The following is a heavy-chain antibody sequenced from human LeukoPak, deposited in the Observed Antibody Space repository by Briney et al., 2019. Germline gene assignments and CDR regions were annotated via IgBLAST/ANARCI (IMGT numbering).Heavy chain of an antibody. V-gene: IGHV4-34*01. Sequence: MPSETLSLTCAVYGGSFSGYYWSWIRQPPGKGLEWIGEINHSGSTNYNPSLKSRVTISVDTSKNQFSLKLSSVTAADTAVYYCARADCSSTSCSNFDYWGQGTLVTVSS. CDR2: INHSGST. J-gene: IGHJ4*02. D-gene: IGHD2-2*01. CDR3: ARADCSSTSCSNFDY. CDR1: GGSFSGYY.